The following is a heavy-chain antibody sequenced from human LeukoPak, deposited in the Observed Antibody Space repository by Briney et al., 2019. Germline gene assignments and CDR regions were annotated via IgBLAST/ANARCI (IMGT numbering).Heavy chain of an antibody. D-gene: IGHD4-23*01. Sequence: PEGSLRLSCAASGFTFSTYAMNWVRRAPGKGLEWVSGISSGGSGTYYADSVKGRFTISRDNSKNTLYLQMNSLRSEDTATYYCAKDPPRWDWGQGTLVTVSS. CDR3: AKDPPRWD. J-gene: IGHJ4*02. V-gene: IGHV3-23*01. CDR2: ISSGGSGT. CDR1: GFTFSTYA.